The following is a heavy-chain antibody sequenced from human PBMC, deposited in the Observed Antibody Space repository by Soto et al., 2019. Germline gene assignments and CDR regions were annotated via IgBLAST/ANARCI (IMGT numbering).Heavy chain of an antibody. J-gene: IGHJ5*02. CDR1: GYAFTSYG. CDR3: ARGFRRYCSSTSCYLGWFDP. CDR2: ISAYNGNT. V-gene: IGHV1-18*01. D-gene: IGHD2-2*01. Sequence: APVNVSCKASGYAFTSYGISCVRQTPGQGLEWMGWISAYNGNTNYAQKLQGRVTMTTDTSTSTAYMELRSLRSDDTAVYYCARGFRRYCSSTSCYLGWFDPWGQGTLVTVSS.